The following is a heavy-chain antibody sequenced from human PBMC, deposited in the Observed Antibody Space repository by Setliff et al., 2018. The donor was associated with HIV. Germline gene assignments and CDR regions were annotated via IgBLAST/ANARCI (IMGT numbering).Heavy chain of an antibody. CDR1: GGSISSSSYY. V-gene: IGHV4-39*01. D-gene: IGHD2-15*01. CDR2: IYYSGST. Sequence: KTSETLSLTCTVSGGSISSSSYYWGWIRQPPGKGLEWIGSIYYSGSTYYNPSLKSRVTISVDTSKNQFSLKLSSVTAADTAVYYCARWKADCSGGSCYSLALGWFDPWGQGTLVTVSS. CDR3: ARWKADCSGGSCYSLALGWFDP. J-gene: IGHJ5*02.